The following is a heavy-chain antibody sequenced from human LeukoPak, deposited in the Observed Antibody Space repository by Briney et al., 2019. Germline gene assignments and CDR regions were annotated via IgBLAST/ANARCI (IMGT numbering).Heavy chain of an antibody. J-gene: IGHJ4*02. CDR2: ISDDGSNK. V-gene: IGHV3-30*18. Sequence: GGSLRLSCAASGVTFSTYGMHWVRQAPGKGLEWVAVISDDGSNKYYADSVKGRFTISRDNSKNTLYLQMNSLRAEDTAVYYCAKENWNNDDCFDYWGQGTLVTVSS. CDR1: GVTFSTYG. D-gene: IGHD1/OR15-1a*01. CDR3: AKENWNNDDCFDY.